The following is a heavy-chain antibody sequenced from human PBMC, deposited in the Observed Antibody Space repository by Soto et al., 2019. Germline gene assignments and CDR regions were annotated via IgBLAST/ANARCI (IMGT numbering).Heavy chain of an antibody. CDR1: GFTFSDYY. CDR2: ISGSGGST. D-gene: IGHD2-15*01. V-gene: IGHV3-23*01. J-gene: IGHJ4*02. CDR3: AKDSFGSAYHFDY. Sequence: HPVGSLRLSCASSGFTFSDYYMSWVRQAPGKGLEWVSAISGSGGSTYYADSVKGRFTISRDNSKNTLYLQMNSLRPEDTAVYYCAKDSFGSAYHFDYWGPGALVTVSS.